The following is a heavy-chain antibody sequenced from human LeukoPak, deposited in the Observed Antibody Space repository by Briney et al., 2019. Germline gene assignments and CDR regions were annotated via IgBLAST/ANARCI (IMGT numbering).Heavy chain of an antibody. V-gene: IGHV4-59*12. CDR3: ARGSAILSYYFDY. Sequence: SETLSLTCTVSGGSISSYYWSWIRQPPGKGLEWIGYIYHSGSTYYNPSLKSRVTISVDRSKNQFSLKLSSVTAADTAVYYCARGSAILSYYFDYWGQGTLVTVSS. J-gene: IGHJ4*02. D-gene: IGHD3-16*02. CDR1: GGSISSYY. CDR2: IYHSGST.